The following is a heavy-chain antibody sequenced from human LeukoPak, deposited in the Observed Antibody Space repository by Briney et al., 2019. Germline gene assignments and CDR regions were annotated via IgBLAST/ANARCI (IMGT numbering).Heavy chain of an antibody. Sequence: SETLSLTCTVSGGSISSSSYSWGWIRQPPGKGLEWIGSIYYSGSTYYNPSLKSRVTISVDTSKNQFSLKLSSVTAADTAVYYCAIGGELELIDYWGQGTLVTVSP. CDR1: GGSISSSSYS. CDR3: AIGGELELIDY. J-gene: IGHJ4*02. V-gene: IGHV4-39*01. D-gene: IGHD1-7*01. CDR2: IYYSGST.